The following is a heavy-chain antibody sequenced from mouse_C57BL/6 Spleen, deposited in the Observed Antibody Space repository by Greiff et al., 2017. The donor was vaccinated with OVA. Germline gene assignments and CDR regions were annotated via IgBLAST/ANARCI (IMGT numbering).Heavy chain of an antibody. D-gene: IGHD2-5*01. CDR3: EISNAEDYFDY. CDR1: GYTFTSYW. CDR2: IHPSDSDT. Sequence: QVHVKQPGAELVKPGASVKVSCKASGYTFTSYWMHWVKQRPGQGLEWIGRIHPSDSDTNYNQKFKGKATLTVDKSSSTAYMQLSSLTSEDSAVYYCEISNAEDYFDYWGQGTTLTVSS. J-gene: IGHJ2*01. V-gene: IGHV1-74*01.